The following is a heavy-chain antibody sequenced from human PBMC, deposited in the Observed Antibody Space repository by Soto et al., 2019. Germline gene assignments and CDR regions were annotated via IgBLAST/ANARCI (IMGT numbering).Heavy chain of an antibody. CDR1: GGSISSSSYY. J-gene: IGHJ4*02. D-gene: IGHD3-3*01. CDR3: ASHYTIFGVAEIYYFDY. Sequence: SETLSLTCTVSGGSISSSSYYWGWIRQPPGKGLEWIGSIYYSGSTYYNPSLKSRVTISVDTSKNQFSLKLSSVTAADTAVYYCASHYTIFGVAEIYYFDYWGQGTLVTVSS. V-gene: IGHV4-39*01. CDR2: IYYSGST.